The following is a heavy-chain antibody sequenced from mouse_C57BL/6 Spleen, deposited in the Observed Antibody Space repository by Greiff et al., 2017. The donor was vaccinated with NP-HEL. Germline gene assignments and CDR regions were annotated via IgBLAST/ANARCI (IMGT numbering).Heavy chain of an antibody. V-gene: IGHV1-69*01. D-gene: IGHD2-1*01. CDR1: GYTFTSYW. CDR3: ARSAYGNYEAWFAY. Sequence: QVQLQQPGAELVMPGASVKLSCKASGYTFTSYWMHWVKQRPGQGLEWIGEIDPSDSYTNYNQKFKGKSTLTVDKSPSTAYMQLSSLTSEDSAVYYCARSAYGNYEAWFAYWGQGTLVTVSA. CDR2: IDPSDSYT. J-gene: IGHJ3*01.